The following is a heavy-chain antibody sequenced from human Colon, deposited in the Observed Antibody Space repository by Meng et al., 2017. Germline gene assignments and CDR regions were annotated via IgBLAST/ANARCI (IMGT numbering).Heavy chain of an antibody. Sequence: ESRPGLLWPFEPPSSYCSVSGVPVSGEFYYWTWGRQPPGKGLEWIGNIHYSGSTKHHPSLKSRLSMSIDKSLNQFSLELTSVSAADTAVYYCARMSVGAKRGRDYWGQGTLVTISS. D-gene: IGHD1-26*01. CDR1: GVPVSGEFYY. CDR3: ARMSVGAKRGRDY. V-gene: IGHV4-61*01. J-gene: IGHJ4*02. CDR2: IHYSGST.